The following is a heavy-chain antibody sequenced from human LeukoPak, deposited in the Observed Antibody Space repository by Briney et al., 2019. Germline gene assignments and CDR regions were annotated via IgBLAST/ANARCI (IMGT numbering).Heavy chain of an antibody. J-gene: IGHJ6*02. CDR1: GFTFSSYA. CDR3: ARDRAGSGYYYYGMDV. CDR2: ISYDGSNK. V-gene: IGHV3-30-3*01. Sequence: PGGSLRLSCAASGFTFSSYAMHWVRHAPGKGLEWVAVISYDGSNKYYADSVKGRFTISRDNSKNTLYLQMNSLRAEDTAVYYCARDRAGSGYYYYGMDVWGQGTTVTVSS. D-gene: IGHD3-10*01.